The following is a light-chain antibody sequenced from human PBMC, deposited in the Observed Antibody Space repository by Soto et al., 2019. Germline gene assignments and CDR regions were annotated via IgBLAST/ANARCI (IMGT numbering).Light chain of an antibody. J-gene: IGKJ3*01. CDR3: HQSRGA. V-gene: IGKV3-20*01. Sequence: EIVLTQSPGTLSLSPGERATLSCRASQSVSSSYLAWYQQKPGQAPRLLIYGASSRATGIPDRFSGSGSGTDFTLTISRLEPEDFAVYYCHQSRGAFGPGTKVDIK. CDR1: QSVSSSY. CDR2: GAS.